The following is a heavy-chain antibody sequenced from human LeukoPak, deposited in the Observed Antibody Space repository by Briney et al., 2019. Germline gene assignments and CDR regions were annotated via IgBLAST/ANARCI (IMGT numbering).Heavy chain of an antibody. CDR3: IGYSGYEGFDY. Sequence: GGSLRLSCTASGFTFGDYAMSWVRQAPGKGLEWVGFIRSKAYGGTTEYAASVKGRFTISRDDSKSIAYLQMNSLKTEDTAVYYCIGYSGYEGFDYWGQRTLVTVSS. V-gene: IGHV3-49*04. J-gene: IGHJ4*02. CDR1: GFTFGDYA. D-gene: IGHD5-12*01. CDR2: IRSKAYGGTT.